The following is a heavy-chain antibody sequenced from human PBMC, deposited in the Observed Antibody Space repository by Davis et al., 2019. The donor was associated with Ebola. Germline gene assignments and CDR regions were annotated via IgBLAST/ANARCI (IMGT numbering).Heavy chain of an antibody. V-gene: IGHV3-30-3*01. J-gene: IGHJ3*02. CDR3: RVGRFLGSLNSGAFDI. CDR2: ISSDGTNK. CDR1: GFTFSSYA. D-gene: IGHD3-3*01. Sequence: PGGSLRLSCAASGFTFSSYALHWVRQAPGKGLEWLTLISSDGTNKYYADSVRGRFTISRDNSKNTIFLQMNSVRPEDTALYFCRVGRFLGSLNSGAFDIWGQGTMVIVSS.